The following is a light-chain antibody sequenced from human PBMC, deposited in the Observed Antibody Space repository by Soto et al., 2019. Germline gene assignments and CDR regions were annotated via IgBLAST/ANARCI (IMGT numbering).Light chain of an antibody. CDR3: QQYNDWPPIT. Sequence: EIIMTQSPVTLSVSPGERATLSCRASQSVSNNLAWYQQKPGQAPRLLIYYASTRATGIPARFRGSGSGTEFTLTISSLQSEDFALYYCQQYNDWPPITFGQGTRLEIK. V-gene: IGKV3-15*01. J-gene: IGKJ5*01. CDR2: YAS. CDR1: QSVSNN.